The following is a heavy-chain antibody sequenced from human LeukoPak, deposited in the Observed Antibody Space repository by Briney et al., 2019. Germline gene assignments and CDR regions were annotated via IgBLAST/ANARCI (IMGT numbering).Heavy chain of an antibody. CDR1: GFTFSSYW. CDR3: ARRSGSGFDY. CDR2: IKQDGSEE. J-gene: IGHJ4*02. Sequence: GGSLRLSCAASGFTFSSYWMSWVRQAPGKGLEWVANIKQDGSEEYYADSVKGRFTISRDNSKNTLYLQMNSLRAEDTAVYYCARRSGSGFDYWGQGTLVTVSS. D-gene: IGHD6-19*01. V-gene: IGHV3-7*01.